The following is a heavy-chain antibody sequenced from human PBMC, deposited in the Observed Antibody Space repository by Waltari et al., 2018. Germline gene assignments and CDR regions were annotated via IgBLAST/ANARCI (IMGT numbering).Heavy chain of an antibody. J-gene: IGHJ3*02. D-gene: IGHD3-22*01. Sequence: QVQLQQWGAGLLKPSETLSLTCAVYGGSFSGYYWGWIRQTPGKGLAWIGEINHRGRTNYNPSRTSRVTISVDTSKNQFALKLSSVTAAETAVYYGARGTMRVVVTNDACDIWGQGTMVTVSS. CDR2: INHRGRT. CDR3: ARGTMRVVVTNDACDI. V-gene: IGHV4-34*01. CDR1: GGSFSGYY.